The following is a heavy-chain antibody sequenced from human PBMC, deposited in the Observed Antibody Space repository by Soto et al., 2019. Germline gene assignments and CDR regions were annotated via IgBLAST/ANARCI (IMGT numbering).Heavy chain of an antibody. CDR1: GGSFSGYY. V-gene: IGHV4-34*01. J-gene: IGHJ4*02. Sequence: SETLSLTCAVYGGSFSGYYWSWIRQPPGKGLEWIGEINHSGSTNYNPSLKSRVTISVDTSKNQFSLKLSSVTAADTAVYYCARVIEYYFHYWGQGTLVTVSS. CDR2: INHSGST. CDR3: ARVIEYYFHY.